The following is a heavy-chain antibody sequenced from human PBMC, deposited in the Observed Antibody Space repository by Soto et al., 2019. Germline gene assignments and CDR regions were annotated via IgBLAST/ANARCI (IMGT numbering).Heavy chain of an antibody. J-gene: IGHJ6*02. CDR2: ISPYTGNT. D-gene: IGHD2-8*01. CDR3: XMVXXYVTPTPQDV. CDR1: GYIFVNYG. V-gene: IGHV1-18*01. Sequence: QVQLVQSGDEVKKPGASVKVSCKASGYIFVNYGIAWVRQAPGQGLEWMGWISPYTGNTHSATKVQGRLTMTTDTSTSTAYMDLGSLTSDDTAVYYCXMVXXYVTPTPQDVWGQGTTVTVSS.